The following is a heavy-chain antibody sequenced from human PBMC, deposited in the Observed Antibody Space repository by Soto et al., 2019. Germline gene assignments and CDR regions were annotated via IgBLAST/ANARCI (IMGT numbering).Heavy chain of an antibody. CDR1: GFYIRSGAYY. J-gene: IGHJ4*02. CDR3: ARRYGSAIDY. D-gene: IGHD1-26*01. V-gene: IGHV4-31*03. CDR2: IFYSGST. Sequence: PSETLSLTCPFSGFYIRSGAYYWNWIRQHPGKGLEWIGYIFYSGSTYYNPSLKSRVTISVDTSKNQFSLKLSSVTAADTAVYYCARRYGSAIDYWGQGTLVTVSS.